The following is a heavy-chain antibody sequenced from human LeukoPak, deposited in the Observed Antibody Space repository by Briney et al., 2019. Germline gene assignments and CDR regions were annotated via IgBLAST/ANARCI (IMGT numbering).Heavy chain of an antibody. J-gene: IGHJ4*02. CDR2: IRYDGSNK. V-gene: IGHV3-30*02. CDR3: AVYCSSTNCQRMGGPPFEH. Sequence: PGGSLRLSCAASGFTFDDYGMHWVRQAPGKGLEWVAFIRYDGSNKYYADSVKGRFTISRDNSKNTLYLQMNSLRAEDTAVYYCAVYCSSTNCQRMGGPPFEHWGQGALVTVSS. CDR1: GFTFDDYG. D-gene: IGHD2-2*01.